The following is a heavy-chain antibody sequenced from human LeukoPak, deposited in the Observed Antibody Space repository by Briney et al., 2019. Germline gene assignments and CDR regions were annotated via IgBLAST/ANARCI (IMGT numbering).Heavy chain of an antibody. CDR3: AKGYPDYYDSSGYYRPYFDY. J-gene: IGHJ4*02. V-gene: IGHV3-9*01. Sequence: HPGRSLRLSCAASGFTFDDYAMPWVRQAPGKGLEWVSGISWNSGSIGYADSVKGRFTISRDNAKNSLYLQMNSLRAEDTALYYCAKGYPDYYDSSGYYRPYFDYWGQGTLVTVSS. D-gene: IGHD3-22*01. CDR1: GFTFDDYA. CDR2: ISWNSGSI.